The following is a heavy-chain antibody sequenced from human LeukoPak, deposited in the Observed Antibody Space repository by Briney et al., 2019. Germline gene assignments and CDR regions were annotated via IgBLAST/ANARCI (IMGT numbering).Heavy chain of an antibody. CDR2: ISSSSSYI. J-gene: IGHJ4*02. V-gene: IGHV3-21*01. Sequence: GGSLRLSCAASGFTFSSYSMNWVRQAPGKGLEWVSSISSSSSYIYYADSVKGRFTISRDNAKNSLYLQMNSLRAEGTAVYYCARTLGGYSYGYVGYYFDYWGQGTLVTVSS. CDR1: GFTFSSYS. CDR3: ARTLGGYSYGYVGYYFDY. D-gene: IGHD5-18*01.